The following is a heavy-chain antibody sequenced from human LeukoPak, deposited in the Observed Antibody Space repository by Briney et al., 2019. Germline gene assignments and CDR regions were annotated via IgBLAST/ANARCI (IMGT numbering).Heavy chain of an antibody. D-gene: IGHD6-13*01. V-gene: IGHV5-51*01. J-gene: IGHJ4*02. CDR1: GYSFTTYW. CDR2: IYPGDSDT. Sequence: GESLKISCRGSGYSFTTYWIGWVRQMPGKGLEWMGIIYPGDSDTRYSPSFQGQVTISADKSIRTAYLQWSSLKASDTAIYYCARRVADSWYFDYWGQGTLVTVSS. CDR3: ARRVADSWYFDY.